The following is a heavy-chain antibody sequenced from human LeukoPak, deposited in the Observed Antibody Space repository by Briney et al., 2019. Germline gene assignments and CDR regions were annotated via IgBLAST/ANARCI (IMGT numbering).Heavy chain of an antibody. CDR1: GGSISGGDYY. V-gene: IGHV4-30-4*01. Sequence: SETLSLACTVSGGSISGGDYYWSWIRQPPGKGLEWIGYIYYSGSTYYNPSLKSRVTISVDTSKNQFSLKLSSVTAADTAVYYCARDVDTALPSAYGMDVWGQGTTVPVSS. D-gene: IGHD5-18*01. CDR3: ARDVDTALPSAYGMDV. CDR2: IYYSGST. J-gene: IGHJ6*02.